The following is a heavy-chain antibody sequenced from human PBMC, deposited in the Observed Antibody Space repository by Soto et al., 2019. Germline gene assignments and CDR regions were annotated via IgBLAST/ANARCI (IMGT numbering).Heavy chain of an antibody. J-gene: IGHJ4*02. CDR1: GGSISSSSYY. V-gene: IGHV4-39*01. Sequence: QLQLQESGPGLVKPSETLSLTCTVSGGSISSSSYYWGWIRQPPGKGLEWIGSIYYSGSTYYNPSLKSRVTIYVDKSQNQFSLKLSSVTAADTAVYYCASQQQWLAEYYFDYWGQGNLVTVSS. CDR2: IYYSGST. D-gene: IGHD6-19*01. CDR3: ASQQQWLAEYYFDY.